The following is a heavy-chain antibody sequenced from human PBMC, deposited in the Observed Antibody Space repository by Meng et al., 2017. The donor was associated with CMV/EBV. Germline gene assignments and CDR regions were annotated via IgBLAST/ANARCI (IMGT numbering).Heavy chain of an antibody. D-gene: IGHD3-16*02. CDR3: SYRYYFDY. CDR1: GFTFSSYW. V-gene: IGHV3-53*01. Sequence: GESLKISCAASGFTFSSYWMHWVRQAPGKGLEWISVIYNDDSTHYVDSVKGRFTISRDDSKNTLYLQMNSLRAEDTAVYYCSYRYYFDYWGQGTMVTVSS. CDR2: IYNDDST. J-gene: IGHJ4*02.